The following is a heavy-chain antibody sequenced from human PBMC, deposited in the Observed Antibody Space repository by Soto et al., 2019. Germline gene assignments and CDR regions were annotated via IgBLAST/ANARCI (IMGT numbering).Heavy chain of an antibody. CDR1: GGTFSSYT. CDR3: ARGPRSGSYSFEGY. V-gene: IGHV1-69*02. CDR2: IIPILGIA. D-gene: IGHD3-10*01. Sequence: QVQLVQSGAEVKKPGSSVKVSCKASGGTFSSYTISWVRQAPGQGLEWMGRIIPILGIANYAQKFQGRVTITADKSTSTVYMELSSLRSEDTAVYYCARGPRSGSYSFEGYWGQGTLVTVSS. J-gene: IGHJ4*02.